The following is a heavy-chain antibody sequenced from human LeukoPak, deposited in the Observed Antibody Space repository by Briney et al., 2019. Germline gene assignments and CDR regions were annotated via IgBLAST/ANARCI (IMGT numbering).Heavy chain of an antibody. Sequence: GGSLRLSCVASGFTVSSNYMSWVRQAPGKGLEWVSLLHSDGSTFYADSVKGRFTISRDNSKNTLYLQMNRLRAEDTAVYYCARDSSSFPNYFDYWGQGTLVTVSS. CDR2: LHSDGST. CDR3: ARDSSSFPNYFDY. J-gene: IGHJ4*02. CDR1: GFTVSSNY. V-gene: IGHV3-53*01. D-gene: IGHD2/OR15-2a*01.